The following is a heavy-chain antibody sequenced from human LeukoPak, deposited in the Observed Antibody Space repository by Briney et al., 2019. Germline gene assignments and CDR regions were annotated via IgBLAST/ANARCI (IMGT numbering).Heavy chain of an antibody. V-gene: IGHV3-23*01. CDR1: GFTFSRYA. CDR2: VSVSGGST. D-gene: IGHD3-3*01. J-gene: IGHJ4*02. CDR3: AKVVKAGSGDYYFDY. Sequence: PGGSLRLSCAASGFTFSRYALNWARQAPGKGLEWVSTVSVSGGSTYYADSVKGRFTISRDNSENTLYLQMNSLRAEDTAVYYCAKVVKAGSGDYYFDYWGQGTLVTVSS.